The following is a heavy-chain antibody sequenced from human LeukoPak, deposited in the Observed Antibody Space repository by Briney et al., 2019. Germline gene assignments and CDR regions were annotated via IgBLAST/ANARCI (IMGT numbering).Heavy chain of an antibody. CDR2: XXXXXXNT. CDR1: GYTLTSYG. V-gene: IGHV1-18*01. CDR3: ARDYCGSSTSCYRYYYYGMDV. Sequence: ASVKVSCKASGYTLTSYGISWVRQAPGQGLKWMGWXXXXXXNTNYAQKLQGRVTMTTDTSTSTAYMELRSLRSDDTAVYYCARDYCGSSTSCYRYYYYGMDVWGQGTTVTVSS. J-gene: IGHJ6*02. D-gene: IGHD2-2*01.